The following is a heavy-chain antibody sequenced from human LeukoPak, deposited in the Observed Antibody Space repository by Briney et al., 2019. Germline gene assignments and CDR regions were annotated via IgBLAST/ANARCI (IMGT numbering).Heavy chain of an antibody. CDR3: AKAAAGLPYYYYGMDV. Sequence: GGSLRLSCAASGFTFDDYTMHWGRQAPGEGLEWVSLISWDGGSTYYADSVKGRFTISRDNSKNSLYLQMNSLRTEDTALYYCAKAAAGLPYYYYGMDVWGQGTTVTVSS. D-gene: IGHD6-13*01. J-gene: IGHJ6*02. CDR2: ISWDGGST. CDR1: GFTFDDYT. V-gene: IGHV3-43*01.